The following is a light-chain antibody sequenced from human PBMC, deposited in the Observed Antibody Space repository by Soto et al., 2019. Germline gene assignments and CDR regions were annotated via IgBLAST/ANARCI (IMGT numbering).Light chain of an antibody. Sequence: QSALTQPPSASGSPGQSVTISCTGTSSDVGAYNYVSWYQQHPGKAPKLMIYKVTKRPSGVPDRFSGSKSGNTASLTVSGLQAEDEADYYCSSSGGNNIHYVFGTGTKVTVL. CDR1: SSDVGAYNY. J-gene: IGLJ1*01. V-gene: IGLV2-8*01. CDR2: KVT. CDR3: SSSGGNNIHYV.